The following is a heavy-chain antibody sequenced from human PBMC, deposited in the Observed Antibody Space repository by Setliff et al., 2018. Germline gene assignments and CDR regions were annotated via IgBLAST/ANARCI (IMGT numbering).Heavy chain of an antibody. Sequence: SETLSLTCTVSGGSISSGGYYWSWLRQPAGKGLEWIGHIYTSGSTNDNPSLKSRVTISVDTSKNQFSLKLSSVTAADTAVYYCATNPYQLLNFDYWGQGTLVTVSS. V-gene: IGHV4-61*09. CDR1: GGSISSGGYY. J-gene: IGHJ4*02. D-gene: IGHD2-2*01. CDR2: IYTSGST. CDR3: ATNPYQLLNFDY.